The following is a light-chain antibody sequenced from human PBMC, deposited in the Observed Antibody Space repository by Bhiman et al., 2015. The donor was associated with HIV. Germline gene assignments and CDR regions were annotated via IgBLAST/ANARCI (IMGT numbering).Light chain of an antibody. CDR1: KLGHKF. CDR3: QTWDSSTAV. V-gene: IGLV3-1*01. Sequence: SYELTQPPSVSVSPGQTASITCSGDKLGHKFVSWYQQKPGQSPVVVISQDTRRPSGIPERFSGSNSGNTATLTISGSQAMDEAHYYCQTWDSSTAVFGTGTRVTVL. J-gene: IGLJ1*01. CDR2: QDT.